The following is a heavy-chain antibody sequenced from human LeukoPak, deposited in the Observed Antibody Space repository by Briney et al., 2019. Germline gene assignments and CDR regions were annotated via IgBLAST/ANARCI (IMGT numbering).Heavy chain of an antibody. Sequence: GASVKVSCKASGGTFTSYAISWVRQAPGQGLEWMGGITPIFGTANYAQKFQGRVTITADKSTSTAYMELSSLRSEDTAVYYCARYYYGSGRREGDVYYWGQGTLVTVSS. CDR3: ARYYYGSGRREGDVYY. V-gene: IGHV1-69*06. D-gene: IGHD3-10*01. CDR1: GGTFTSYA. CDR2: ITPIFGTA. J-gene: IGHJ4*02.